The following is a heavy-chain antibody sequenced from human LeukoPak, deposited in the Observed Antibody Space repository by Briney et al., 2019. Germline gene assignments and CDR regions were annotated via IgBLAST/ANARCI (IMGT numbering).Heavy chain of an antibody. CDR3: ARDLVVPAAPDEWSWFDP. CDR1: GGSISSSNW. V-gene: IGHV4-4*02. CDR2: IYHSGST. Sequence: SETLSLTCAASGGSISSSNWWSWVRQPPGKGLEWIGEIYHSGSTNYNPSLKSRVTISVDKSKNQFSLKLSSVTAADTAVYYCARDLVVPAAPDEWSWFDPWGQGTLVTVSP. D-gene: IGHD2-2*01. J-gene: IGHJ5*02.